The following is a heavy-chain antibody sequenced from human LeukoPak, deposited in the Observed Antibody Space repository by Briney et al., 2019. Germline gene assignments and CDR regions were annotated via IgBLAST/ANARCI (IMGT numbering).Heavy chain of an antibody. D-gene: IGHD4-17*01. CDR2: ISGSSSYT. J-gene: IGHJ3*02. Sequence: PGGSLRLSCAASGFTFSSYSMNWVRQAPGKGLEWVSSISGSSSYTFYADSVRGRFTISRDNAKNSVSLQMNSLRAEDTAVYYCARIKTTVITDAFDIWGQGTMVTVSS. CDR3: ARIKTTVITDAFDI. CDR1: GFTFSSYS. V-gene: IGHV3-21*01.